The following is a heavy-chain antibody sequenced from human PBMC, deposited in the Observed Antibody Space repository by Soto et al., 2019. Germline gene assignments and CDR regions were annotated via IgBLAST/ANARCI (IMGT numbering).Heavy chain of an antibody. CDR1: RFSFSTYG. Sequence: VQVVESGGGVVQPAKWLRLSCAASRFSFSTYGIHWVRQARGKGQEWVALISYDGGSKYYGDSVKGRFIISRDNSHNTVSLQMNSLSADDTAVYFCAKEQLAMTVVVADCFDSWGQGTLVTVSS. CDR3: AKEQLAMTVVVADCFDS. J-gene: IGHJ4*02. D-gene: IGHD3-22*01. CDR2: ISYDGGSK. V-gene: IGHV3-30*18.